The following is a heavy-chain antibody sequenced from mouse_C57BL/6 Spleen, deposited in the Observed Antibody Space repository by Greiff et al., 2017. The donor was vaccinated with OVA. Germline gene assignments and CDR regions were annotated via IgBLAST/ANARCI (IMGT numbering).Heavy chain of an antibody. J-gene: IGHJ4*01. CDR2: IYPGDGDT. Sequence: VQLQQSGAELVKPGASVKISCKASGYAFSSYWMNWVKQRPGKGLEWLGQIYPGDGDTNYNGKFKGKATLTADTSSSTAFMQLSSLTSEDSAVYVCGVCGSSPFDYAMDYWGQGTSVTVSS. D-gene: IGHD1-1*01. CDR1: GYAFSSYW. CDR3: GVCGSSPFDYAMDY. V-gene: IGHV1-80*01.